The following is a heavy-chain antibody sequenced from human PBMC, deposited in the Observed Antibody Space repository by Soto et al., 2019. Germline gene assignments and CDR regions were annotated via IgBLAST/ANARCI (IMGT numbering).Heavy chain of an antibody. CDR1: GGTFSSYA. V-gene: IGHV1-69*13. CDR3: ARDKGWTGHPVYYYGMDV. Sequence: GASVKVSCKASGGTFSSYAISWVRQAPGQGLEWMGGIIPIFGTANYAQKFQGRVTITADESTSTAYMELSSLRSEDTAVYYCARDKGWTGHPVYYYGMDVWGQGTTVTVSS. D-gene: IGHD3-9*01. J-gene: IGHJ6*02. CDR2: IIPIFGTA.